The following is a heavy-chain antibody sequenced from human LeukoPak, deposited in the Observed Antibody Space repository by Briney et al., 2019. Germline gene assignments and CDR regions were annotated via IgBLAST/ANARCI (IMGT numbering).Heavy chain of an antibody. CDR2: IYTSGST. CDR1: GGSMSSNY. V-gene: IGHV4-4*07. J-gene: IGHJ5*02. Sequence: PSETLSLTCTVSGGSMSSNYWSWIRQPAGKGLEWIGRIYTSGSTNYNPSLKSRVTISVDTSKNQFSLKLSSVTAADTAVYYCASMVRDEWFDPWGQGTLVTVSS. D-gene: IGHD3-10*01. CDR3: ASMVRDEWFDP.